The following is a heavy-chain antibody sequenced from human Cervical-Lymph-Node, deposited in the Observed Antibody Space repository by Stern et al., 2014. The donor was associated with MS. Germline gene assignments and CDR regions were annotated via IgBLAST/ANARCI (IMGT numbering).Heavy chain of an antibody. CDR3: ARLRVGNITRDY. Sequence: VQLVESGSELKKPGASVKVSCKASGYTFPHYGINWVRQAPGQGLEWMGWINTNTGIPTYAQSFTGRFVFSFDASVSTAYLHISNLKADDTAIYYCARLRVGNITRDYWGPGTLVTVSS. V-gene: IGHV7-4-1*02. D-gene: IGHD1-26*01. CDR2: INTNTGIP. CDR1: GYTFPHYG. J-gene: IGHJ4*02.